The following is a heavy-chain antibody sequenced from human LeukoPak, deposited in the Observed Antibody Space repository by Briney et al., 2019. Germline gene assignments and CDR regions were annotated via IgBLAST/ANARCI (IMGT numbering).Heavy chain of an antibody. CDR3: ARGYSSSWLGYFDY. CDR1: GFTFSSYG. CDR2: VSSDGSNK. V-gene: IGHV3-30*03. Sequence: GGSLRLSCAASGFTFSSYGIHWVCQAPGKGLEWVAVVSSDGSNKYYADSVKGRFTISRDTSKNMVYLQMNSLGAEDTAVYYCARGYSSSWLGYFDYWGQGTLVTVSS. D-gene: IGHD6-13*01. J-gene: IGHJ4*02.